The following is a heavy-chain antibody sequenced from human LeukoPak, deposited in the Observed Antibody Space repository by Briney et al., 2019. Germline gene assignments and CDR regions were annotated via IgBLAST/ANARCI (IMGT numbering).Heavy chain of an antibody. CDR2: IIPIFGTA. CDR3: ARGPQWLPQGQYFQH. D-gene: IGHD6-19*01. J-gene: IGHJ1*01. CDR1: GGTFISYA. Sequence: SVKVSCKASGGTFISYAISWVRQAPGQGLEWMGGIIPIFGTANYAQKFQGRVTITADKSTSTAYMELSSLRSEDTAVYYCARGPQWLPQGQYFQHWGQGTLVTVSS. V-gene: IGHV1-69*06.